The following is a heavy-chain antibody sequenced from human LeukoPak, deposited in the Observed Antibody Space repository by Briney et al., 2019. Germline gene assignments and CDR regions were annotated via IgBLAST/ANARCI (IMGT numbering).Heavy chain of an antibody. CDR1: GFTFSSYS. V-gene: IGHV3-21*01. J-gene: IGHJ5*02. Sequence: GGSLRLSCAASGFTFSSYSMNWVRQAPGKGLEWVSSISSSSSYIYYADSVKGRFTISRDNAKNSPYLQMNSLRSDDTAVYYWARWMRATVGVSNWSDPCGQGTRVTVSS. D-gene: IGHD3-3*01. CDR3: ARWMRATVGVSNWSDP. CDR2: ISSSSSYI.